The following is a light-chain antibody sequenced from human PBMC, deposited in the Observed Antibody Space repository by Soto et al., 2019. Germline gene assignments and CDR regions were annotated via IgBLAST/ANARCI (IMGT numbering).Light chain of an antibody. CDR1: QSVGDY. J-gene: IGKJ4*01. Sequence: EIVLTQSPATLSLSPGERATLSCRASQSVGDYIAWYQQKPGQAPRLIIYDTFNRATGVPARFSGDGSGTVFTLTISSLEPEDFAVYYCQQRTNWLTFGGGTKVVIK. CDR2: DTF. CDR3: QQRTNWLT. V-gene: IGKV3-11*01.